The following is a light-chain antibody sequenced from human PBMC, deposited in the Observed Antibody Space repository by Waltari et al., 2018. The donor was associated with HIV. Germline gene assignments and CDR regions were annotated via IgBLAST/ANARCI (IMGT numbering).Light chain of an antibody. V-gene: IGLV1-51*02. Sequence: QSVLTQPPSVSAAPGQTVTISCSGSSSNIGNTFVSWYQQLPGTAPKLLIYENNKRPSGIPDRFSGSKSATSATLDITGLQTGDEADYHCGAWDSSLTVGMFGGGTKLTVL. CDR2: ENN. CDR3: GAWDSSLTVGM. J-gene: IGLJ3*02. CDR1: SSNIGNTF.